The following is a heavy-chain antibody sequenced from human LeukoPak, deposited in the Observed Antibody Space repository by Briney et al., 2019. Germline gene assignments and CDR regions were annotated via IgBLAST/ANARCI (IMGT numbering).Heavy chain of an antibody. CDR3: ARDIAGRGYFDY. CDR1: GGSISSGGYY. CDR2: IYYSGCT. Sequence: PSQTLSLTCTVSGGSISSGGYYWSWIRQHPGKGLEWIGYIYYSGCTYYNPSLKSRVIISVDTSKNQFSLKLSSVTAADTAVYYCARDIAGRGYFDYWGQGTLVTVSS. V-gene: IGHV4-31*03. D-gene: IGHD6-13*01. J-gene: IGHJ4*02.